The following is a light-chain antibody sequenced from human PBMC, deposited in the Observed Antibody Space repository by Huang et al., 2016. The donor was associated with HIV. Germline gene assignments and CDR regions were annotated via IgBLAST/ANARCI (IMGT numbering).Light chain of an antibody. CDR3: QQYFGSPFA. Sequence: DIVMTQSPTSLSVSRGERATINCKSSRSVLYGADNKNYLMWYQQKPGHPPKLRIYWAATRQPGVPERFSGGGSGTDFTLTISSLQAEDVAVYYCQQYFGSPFAFGPGTKVDIK. J-gene: IGKJ3*01. CDR2: WAA. CDR1: RSVLYGADNKNY. V-gene: IGKV4-1*01.